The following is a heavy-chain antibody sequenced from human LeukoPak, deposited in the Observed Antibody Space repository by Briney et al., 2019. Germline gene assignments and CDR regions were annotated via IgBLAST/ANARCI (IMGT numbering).Heavy chain of an antibody. D-gene: IGHD3-10*01. J-gene: IGHJ6*03. CDR1: GFTVSSNY. CDR3: ASGSGSYRTPYYYMDV. Sequence: GGSLRLSCVASGFTVSSNYMSWVRQAPGKGLEWVSVIYSGGSTYYADSVKGRSTISRDNSKNTLYLQMNSLRAEDTAVYYCASGSGSYRTPYYYMDVWGTGTTVTVSS. CDR2: IYSGGST. V-gene: IGHV3-53*01.